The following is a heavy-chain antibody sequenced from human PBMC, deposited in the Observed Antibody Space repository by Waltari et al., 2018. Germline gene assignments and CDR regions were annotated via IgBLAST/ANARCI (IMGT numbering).Heavy chain of an antibody. D-gene: IGHD2-15*01. CDR2: VRLSGRT. V-gene: IGHV4-4*02. CDR1: GESLSSTHV. J-gene: IGHJ5*02. Sequence: QLQLQESGPGLVKPSGTLSLTCGVSGESLSSTHVWNWVRQPPGKGLGWIGQVRLSGRTNYNPSFASRVTVAVDTFKNQFSLTLTSATAADTAVYYCARDRGRGLYLDPWGPGTLVTVSP. CDR3: ARDRGRGLYLDP.